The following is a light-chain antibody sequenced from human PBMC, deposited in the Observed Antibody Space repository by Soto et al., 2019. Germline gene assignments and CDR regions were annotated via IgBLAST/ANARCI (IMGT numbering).Light chain of an antibody. CDR2: EVR. V-gene: IGLV2-8*01. CDR1: SSDVGAYEY. Sequence: QSALTQPPSASGSPGQSVTISCTGTSSDVGAYEYVSWYQQHPGKTPKLIISEVRKWPSGVPDRFSGSKSGNTASLTVSGLQAEDEADYYCSSFAGSNNLLFGGGTKVTVL. CDR3: SSFAGSNNLL. J-gene: IGLJ2*01.